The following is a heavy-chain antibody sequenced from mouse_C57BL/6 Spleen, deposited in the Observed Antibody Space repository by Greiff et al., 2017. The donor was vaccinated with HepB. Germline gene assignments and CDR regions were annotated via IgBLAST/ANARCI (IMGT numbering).Heavy chain of an antibody. J-gene: IGHJ4*01. CDR1: GFTFSDYG. Sequence: EVKLVESGGGLVQPGGSLKLSCAASGFTFSDYGMAWVRQAPRKGPEWVAFISNLAYSIYYADTVTGRFTISRENAKNTLYLEMSSLRSEDTAMYYCARHYDGYPTSYAMDYWGQGTSVTVSS. CDR3: ARHYDGYPTSYAMDY. D-gene: IGHD2-3*01. V-gene: IGHV5-15*01. CDR2: ISNLAYSI.